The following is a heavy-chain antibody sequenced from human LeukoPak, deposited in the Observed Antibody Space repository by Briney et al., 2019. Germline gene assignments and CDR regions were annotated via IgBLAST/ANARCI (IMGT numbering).Heavy chain of an antibody. Sequence: QPGGSLRLSCAASGFTFSSYGMHWVRHAPRKGLEWVAVIWYDGSNKYYADSVKGRFTISRDNSKNTLYLQMNSLRAEDTAVYYCARYGSGSTIDYWGQGTLVTVSS. D-gene: IGHD3-10*01. V-gene: IGHV3-33*01. CDR1: GFTFSSYG. CDR2: IWYDGSNK. J-gene: IGHJ4*02. CDR3: ARYGSGSTIDY.